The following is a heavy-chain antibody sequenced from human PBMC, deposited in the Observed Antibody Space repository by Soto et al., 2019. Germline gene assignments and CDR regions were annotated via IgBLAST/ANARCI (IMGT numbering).Heavy chain of an antibody. CDR3: AKDQIQLWPYGLDV. D-gene: IGHD5-18*01. V-gene: IGHV3-23*01. J-gene: IGHJ6*02. CDR2: ISGNGGTT. CDR1: GFTFRNYA. Sequence: EVQLLESGGGLVQPGGSLRLSCAASGFTFRNYAMTWVRQAPGEWLEWVSGISGNGGTTYYADSVKGRFTISRDNSKNTVYLQMNSLRPEDTAVYYCAKDQIQLWPYGLDVSGQGTTVTVSS.